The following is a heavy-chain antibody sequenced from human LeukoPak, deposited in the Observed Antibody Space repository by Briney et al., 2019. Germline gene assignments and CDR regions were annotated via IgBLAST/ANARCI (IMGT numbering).Heavy chain of an antibody. Sequence: GSSVKVSCKASGGTFSSYAISWVRQAPGQGLEWMGGIIPIFGTANYAQKFQGRVTITADESTSTAYMELSSLRSEDTAVYYCARGQFFNTIYYYYYGMDVWGQGTTVTVSS. CDR1: GGTFSSYA. J-gene: IGHJ6*02. CDR2: IIPIFGTA. V-gene: IGHV1-69*01. CDR3: ARGQFFNTIYYYYYGMDV. D-gene: IGHD3-3*01.